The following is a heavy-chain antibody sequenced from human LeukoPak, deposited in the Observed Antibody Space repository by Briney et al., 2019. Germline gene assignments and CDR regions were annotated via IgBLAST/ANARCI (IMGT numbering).Heavy chain of an antibody. CDR3: ARAHLAYCGGDCSAPLDI. CDR2: IKQDGSEK. Sequence: GGSLRLSCAASGFTFSSYWMSWVRQAPGKGLEWVANIKQDGSEKYYVDSVKGRFTISRDNAKNSLYLQMNSLRAEDTAVYYCARAHLAYCGGDCSAPLDIWGQGTMVTVSS. D-gene: IGHD2-21*02. J-gene: IGHJ3*02. CDR1: GFTFSSYW. V-gene: IGHV3-7*04.